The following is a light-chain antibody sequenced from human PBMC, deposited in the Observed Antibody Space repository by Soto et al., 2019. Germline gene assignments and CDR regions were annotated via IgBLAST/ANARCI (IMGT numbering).Light chain of an antibody. V-gene: IGLV2-11*01. CDR3: CSYAGSYTFV. Sequence: QSVLTQPRSVSGSPGQSVTISCTGTSSNVGGYNYVSWYQQHPGKAPKLILYDLSERPSGVPDRFSGSKSCNTASLTISGLQAEDESDYYCCSYAGSYTFVFGTGTKVTVL. CDR2: DLS. CDR1: SSNVGGYNY. J-gene: IGLJ1*01.